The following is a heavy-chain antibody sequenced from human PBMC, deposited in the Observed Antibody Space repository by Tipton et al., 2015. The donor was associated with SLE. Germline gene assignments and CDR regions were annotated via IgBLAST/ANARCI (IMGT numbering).Heavy chain of an antibody. CDR2: INPNSGGT. V-gene: IGHV1-2*02. CDR3: AKEATTMTTSDYMDV. D-gene: IGHD4-17*01. Sequence: QVQLVQSGAEVKRPGASVKVSCKASGYTFTGFYIHWVRQAPGQGLEWVGWINPNSGGTNLAQKFQGRVSMTRDTSITTAYIEITRLTSDDTAVYYCAKEATTMTTSDYMDVWGKGTKVTVSS. J-gene: IGHJ6*03. CDR1: GYTFTGFY.